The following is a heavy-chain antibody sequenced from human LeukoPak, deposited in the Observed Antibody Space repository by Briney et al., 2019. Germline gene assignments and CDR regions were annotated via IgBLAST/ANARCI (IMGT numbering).Heavy chain of an antibody. CDR3: ARDREERGSTYGMDV. D-gene: IGHD6-13*01. CDR1: GFTFSSYS. V-gene: IGHV3-21*01. CDR2: ISSSSSYI. J-gene: IGHJ6*02. Sequence: PGGSLRLSCAASGFTFSSYSMNWVRQAPGKGLEWVSSISSSSSYIYYADSVKGRFTISRDNAKNSLYLQMNSLRAEDTAVYYCARDREERGSTYGMDVWGQGTTVTVSS.